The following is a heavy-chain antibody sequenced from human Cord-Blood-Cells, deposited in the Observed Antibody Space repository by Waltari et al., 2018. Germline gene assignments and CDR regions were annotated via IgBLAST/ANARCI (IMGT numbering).Heavy chain of an antibody. CDR2: IYYSGST. J-gene: IGHJ5*02. V-gene: IGHV4-39*01. Sequence: QLQLQESGPGLVKPSETLSLTCTVSGGSISSSSYYWGWIRQPPGKGLGWIGSIYYSGSTYYTPSLKSRVTISVDTSKNQFSLKLSSVTAADTAVYYCAAGMAAAGTRWFDPWGQGTLVTVSS. D-gene: IGHD6-13*01. CDR1: GGSISSSSYY. CDR3: AAGMAAAGTRWFDP.